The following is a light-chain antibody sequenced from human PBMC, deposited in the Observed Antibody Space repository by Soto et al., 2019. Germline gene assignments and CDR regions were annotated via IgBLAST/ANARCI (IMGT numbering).Light chain of an antibody. CDR3: NSYTSRSTYV. V-gene: IGLV2-14*01. Sequence: QSALTQPASVSGSPGQSITISCTGTSSDVGGYNYVYWYQQHPGQAPKLMIYDVSNRPSGVSNRFSGSKSGNTASLTISGLKAEDEADYYCNSYTSRSTYVFGTGTKLTVL. CDR1: SSDVGGYNY. CDR2: DVS. J-gene: IGLJ1*01.